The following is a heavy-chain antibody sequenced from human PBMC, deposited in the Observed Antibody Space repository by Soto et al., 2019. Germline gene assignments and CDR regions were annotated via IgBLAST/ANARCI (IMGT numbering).Heavy chain of an antibody. D-gene: IGHD2-15*01. J-gene: IGHJ3*02. CDR3: AKDVSRPVVVAATGDAFDI. CDR1: GFTFSSYD. Sequence: EVQLLESGGGLVQPGGSLRLSCAASGFTFSSYDMSWVRQAPGKGLEWVSAISGSGGSTYYADSVKGRFTISRDNSKNTLYLQMNSLRAEDTAVYYCAKDVSRPVVVAATGDAFDIWGQGTMVTVSS. V-gene: IGHV3-23*01. CDR2: ISGSGGST.